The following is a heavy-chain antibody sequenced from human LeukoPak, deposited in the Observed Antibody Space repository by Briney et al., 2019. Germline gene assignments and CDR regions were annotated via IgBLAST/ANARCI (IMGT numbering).Heavy chain of an antibody. D-gene: IGHD6-13*01. CDR2: ISYDGSNK. J-gene: IGHJ3*02. CDR3: ARGLGPAEGAFDI. Sequence: PGRSLRLSCAASGFTFSSYGMHGVRQAPGKGLEWVAVISYDGSNKYYADSVKGRFTISRDNSKNTLYLQMNSLRAEDTAVYYCARGLGPAEGAFDIWGQGTMVTVSS. V-gene: IGHV3-30*03. CDR1: GFTFSSYG.